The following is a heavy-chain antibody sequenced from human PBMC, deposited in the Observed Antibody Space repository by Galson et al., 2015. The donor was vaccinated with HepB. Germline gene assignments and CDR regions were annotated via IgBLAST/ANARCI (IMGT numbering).Heavy chain of an antibody. CDR2: INREGSVT. V-gene: IGHV3-74*01. J-gene: IGHJ5*02. CDR3: VRGGTVGAIFPHFCP. D-gene: IGHD3-3*02. Sequence: SLRLSCAASGFALSGYCMHWVRQVPGKGPVWVSRINREGSVTNYADSVKGRFTISRDNTKNTSYLQMNSLGVDDTAVYYCVRGGTVGAIFPHFCPWGQGTLVPVSS. CDR1: GFALSGYC.